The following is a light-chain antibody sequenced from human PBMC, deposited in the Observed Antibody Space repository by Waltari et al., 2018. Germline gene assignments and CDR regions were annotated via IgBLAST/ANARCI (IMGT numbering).Light chain of an antibody. J-gene: IGKJ4*01. CDR3: QQYFDSPLT. Sequence: DIVMTQSPDSLAVSLGERATINCKSSKSLLYIAGKKNYVAWYQEKPGQPPKLLIFWASFRESGVPDRFRGSGSGTDFSLTISSLQAEDVAVYYCQQYFDSPLTFGGGTKVEIK. V-gene: IGKV4-1*01. CDR1: KSLLYIAGKKNY. CDR2: WAS.